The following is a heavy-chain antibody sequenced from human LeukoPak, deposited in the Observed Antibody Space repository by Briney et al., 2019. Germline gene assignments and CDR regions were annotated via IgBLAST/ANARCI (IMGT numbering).Heavy chain of an antibody. CDR1: GYIFTDYY. Sequence: ASVKVSCKASGYIFTDYYIHWVRQAPGQGLEWMGWINPHSGGTNYAQNFQGRVTMTRDTSITTVDLELRSLRSYDTAVYYCARVRYSSSWYSFDYWGQGTLVTVSS. D-gene: IGHD6-13*01. CDR2: INPHSGGT. CDR3: ARVRYSSSWYSFDY. V-gene: IGHV1-2*02. J-gene: IGHJ4*02.